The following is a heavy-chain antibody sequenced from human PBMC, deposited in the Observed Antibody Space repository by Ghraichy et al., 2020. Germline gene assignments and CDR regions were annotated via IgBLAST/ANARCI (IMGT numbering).Heavy chain of an antibody. Sequence: GGSLRLSCAASGFTIRNSWMHWVRQTPGKGLVWVSRINYDGSSTTYADSVKGRFTISRENAKNTLSVQMNSLRAEDTAMYHCAKGGYYTHNAMDVWGQGTTVTVSS. CDR2: INYDGSST. J-gene: IGHJ6*02. D-gene: IGHD3-22*01. V-gene: IGHV3-74*01. CDR1: GFTIRNSW. CDR3: AKGGYYTHNAMDV.